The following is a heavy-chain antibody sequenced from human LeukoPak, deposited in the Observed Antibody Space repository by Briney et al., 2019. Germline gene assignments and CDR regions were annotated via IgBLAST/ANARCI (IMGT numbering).Heavy chain of an antibody. V-gene: IGHV4-38-2*02. CDR1: GYSISSGYY. CDR2: IYHSGST. Sequence: SETLSLTCTVSGYSISSGYYWGWIRQPPRKGLEGIGSIYHSGSTYYNPSLKSRATISVDTSKNQFSLRLSSVTAADTAVYYCARDFHTLPRAAFDIWGQGTMVTVSS. J-gene: IGHJ3*02. CDR3: ARDFHTLPRAAFDI. D-gene: IGHD1-14*01.